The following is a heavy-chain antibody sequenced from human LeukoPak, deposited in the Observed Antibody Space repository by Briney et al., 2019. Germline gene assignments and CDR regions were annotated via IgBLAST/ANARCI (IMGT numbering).Heavy chain of an antibody. CDR3: ARVLSSISLNWFDP. CDR1: GGSISSGSYY. V-gene: IGHV4-61*02. D-gene: IGHD2-2*01. CDR2: IYTSGGT. Sequence: SQTLSLTCAVSGGSISSGSYYWSWIRQPAGKGLEWIGRIYTSGGTNYNPSLKSRVTISVDTSKNQFSLKLSSVTAADTAVYYCARVLSSISLNWFDPWGQGTLVTVSS. J-gene: IGHJ5*02.